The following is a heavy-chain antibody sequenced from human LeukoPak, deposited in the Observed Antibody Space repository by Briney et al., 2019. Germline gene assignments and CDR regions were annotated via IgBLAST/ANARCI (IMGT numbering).Heavy chain of an antibody. V-gene: IGHV3-30-3*01. Sequence: GGSLRLSCAASGFTFSSYAIHWVRQAPGKGLEWVALISSDGSNIYYADSVKGRFTISRDNSKNTLYLQMNSLRTEDTAVYYCARVGAAAGGVYFDYWGQGTLVTVSS. CDR3: ARVGAAAGGVYFDY. CDR1: GFTFSSYA. D-gene: IGHD6-13*01. CDR2: ISSDGSNI. J-gene: IGHJ4*02.